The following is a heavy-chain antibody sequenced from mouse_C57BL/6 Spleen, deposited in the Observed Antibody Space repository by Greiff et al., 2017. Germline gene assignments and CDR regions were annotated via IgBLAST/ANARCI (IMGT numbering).Heavy chain of an antibody. CDR3: ARYDYLYYFDY. J-gene: IGHJ2*01. Sequence: VQLQQSGAELARPGASVKMSCKASGYTFTSYTMHWVKQRPGQGLEWIGYINPSSGYTKYNQKFKDKATLTADKSSSTAYMQLSSLTSEDSAVYYCARYDYLYYFDYWGQGTTRTVSS. CDR2: INPSSGYT. D-gene: IGHD1-1*01. CDR1: GYTFTSYT. V-gene: IGHV1-4*01.